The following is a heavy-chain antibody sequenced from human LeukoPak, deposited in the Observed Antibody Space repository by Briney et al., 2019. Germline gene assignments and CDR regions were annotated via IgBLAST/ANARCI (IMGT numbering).Heavy chain of an antibody. CDR1: GFTFSDSY. CDR3: ARGGGYYFDY. Sequence: GVCLRLSCAASGFTFSDSYMNWIRQAPGKGLEWLSYICSSSSHTNYADSVKGRFTISRDNAKNSLYLQMNSLRAEDTAVYYCARGGGYYFDYWGQGTLVT. D-gene: IGHD4-23*01. CDR2: ICSSSSHT. J-gene: IGHJ4*02. V-gene: IGHV3-11*06.